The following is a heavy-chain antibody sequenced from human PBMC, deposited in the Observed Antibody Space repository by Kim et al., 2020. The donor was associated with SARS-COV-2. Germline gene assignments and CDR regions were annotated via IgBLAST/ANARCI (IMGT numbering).Heavy chain of an antibody. D-gene: IGHD2-21*02. CDR3: ARVEPEFPGDCYFQTGDCPGWYFDL. Sequence: SVKVSCKASGGTFSSYAISWVRQAPGQGLEWMGGIIPIFGTANYAQKFQGRVTITADESTSTAYMELSSLRSEDTAVYYCARVEPEFPGDCYFQTGDCPGWYFDLWGRGTLVTVSS. V-gene: IGHV1-69*13. J-gene: IGHJ2*01. CDR1: GGTFSSYA. CDR2: IIPIFGTA.